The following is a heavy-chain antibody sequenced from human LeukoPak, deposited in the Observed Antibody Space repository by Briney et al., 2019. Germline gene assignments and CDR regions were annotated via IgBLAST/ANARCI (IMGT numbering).Heavy chain of an antibody. J-gene: IGHJ4*02. Sequence: GGSLRPSCAASGFTFSSYSMSWVRQAPGKGLEWVSSITTSSTYISYADSVKGRFTISRDNAKNSLYLQMNSLRAEDTAVYYCAREEVGGLRYFDWLGQGTLVTVSS. V-gene: IGHV3-21*01. CDR3: AREEVGGLRYFDW. CDR2: ITTSSTYI. CDR1: GFTFSSYS. D-gene: IGHD3-9*01.